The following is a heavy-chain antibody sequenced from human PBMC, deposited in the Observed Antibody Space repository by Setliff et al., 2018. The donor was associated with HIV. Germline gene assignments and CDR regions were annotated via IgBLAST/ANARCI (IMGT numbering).Heavy chain of an antibody. V-gene: IGHV4-31*03. J-gene: IGHJ6*04. Sequence: SETLSFTCTVSGGSISSGGYYWSWIRQHPGKGLEWIGYIYYSGSTYYNPSLKSRVTISVDTSKNQFSLKLSSVTAADTAVYYCARDRSRHYGAGGRLDVWGKGTTVTVSS. CDR1: GGSISSGGYY. CDR2: IYYSGST. CDR3: ARDRSRHYGAGGRLDV. D-gene: IGHD4-17*01.